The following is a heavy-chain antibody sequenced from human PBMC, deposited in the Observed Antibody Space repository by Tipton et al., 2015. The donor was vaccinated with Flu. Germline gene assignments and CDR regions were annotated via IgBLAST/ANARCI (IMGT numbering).Heavy chain of an antibody. D-gene: IGHD6-19*01. V-gene: IGHV3-23*01. Sequence: SLRLSCAASGFTFNTFSMSWVRQAPGKGLEWVSGVTGGGSTFYADSVKGRFTISRDISRNMVYLQMNSLRAEDTAVYYCAKVIPEAVAGLDYWGQGTLVTVSS. CDR2: VTGGGST. CDR3: AKVIPEAVAGLDY. CDR1: GFTFNTFS. J-gene: IGHJ4*02.